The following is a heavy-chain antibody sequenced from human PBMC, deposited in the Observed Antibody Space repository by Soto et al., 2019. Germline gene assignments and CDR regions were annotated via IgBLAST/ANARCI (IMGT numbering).Heavy chain of an antibody. D-gene: IGHD2-15*01. V-gene: IGHV3-48*01. Sequence: EVQLVESGGGLVQPGGSLRLSCAASGFTFSSYSMNWVRQAPGKVLERVSYISSSSSTIYYAGSVKGRFTISRDNAKNSLYLQMDSLRAEDVAVYYCAREGCRGGSCYGDYWGQGTLVNVSS. J-gene: IGHJ4*02. CDR2: ISSSSSTI. CDR3: AREGCRGGSCYGDY. CDR1: GFTFSSYS.